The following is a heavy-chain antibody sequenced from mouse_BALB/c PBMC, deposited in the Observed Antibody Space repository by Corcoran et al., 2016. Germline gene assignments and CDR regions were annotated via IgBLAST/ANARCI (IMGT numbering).Heavy chain of an antibody. CDR3: ARGGWVYAMDY. J-gene: IGHJ4*01. V-gene: IGHV3-6*02. CDR1: GYSITNGYY. Sequence: DVQLQESGPGLVKPSQSLSLTCSVTGYSITNGYYWNWIRQFPGNKLEWMGYISYDGSNNYNPSLKNRISITRDTSKNQFFLKLNSVTTEDTATYYCARGGWVYAMDYWGQGTSVTVSS. CDR2: ISYDGSN. D-gene: IGHD3-3*01.